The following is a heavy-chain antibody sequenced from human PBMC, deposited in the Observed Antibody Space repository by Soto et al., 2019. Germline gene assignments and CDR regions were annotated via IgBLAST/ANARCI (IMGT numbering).Heavy chain of an antibody. Sequence: GGSLRLSCAASGFTVSSNYMSWVRQAPGKGLEWVSVIYSGGSTYYADSVKGRFTISRDNSKNTVHLQMNSLRAEDTAVYYCAREWELPNYYGMDVWGQGTTVTVSS. J-gene: IGHJ6*02. V-gene: IGHV3-53*01. CDR1: GFTVSSNY. D-gene: IGHD1-26*01. CDR3: AREWELPNYYGMDV. CDR2: IYSGGST.